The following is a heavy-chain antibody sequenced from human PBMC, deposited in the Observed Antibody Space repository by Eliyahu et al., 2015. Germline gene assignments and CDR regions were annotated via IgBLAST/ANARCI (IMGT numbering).Heavy chain of an antibody. V-gene: IGHV1-46*01. CDR2: INPSGGST. CDR1: GYTFTSYY. J-gene: IGHJ6*02. CDR3: AREYGGNSKYYYYYGMDV. Sequence: QVQLVQSGAEXKKPGASVXVSCKASGYTFTSYYMXWVRQAPGQGLEWMGIINPSGGSTSYAQKFQGRVTMTRDTSTSTVYMELSSLRSEDTAVYYCAREYGGNSKYYYYYGMDVWGQGTTVTVSS. D-gene: IGHD4-23*01.